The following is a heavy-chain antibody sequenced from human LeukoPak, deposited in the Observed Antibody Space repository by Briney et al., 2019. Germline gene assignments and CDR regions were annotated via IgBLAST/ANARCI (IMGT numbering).Heavy chain of an antibody. J-gene: IGHJ3*02. CDR3: ASMIVGPDAFDI. V-gene: IGHV1-69*05. Sequence: SVKVSCKASGGTFSGYAISWVRQAPGQGLEWMGGIIPIFGTANYAQKFQGRVTITTDESTSTAYMELSSLRSENTAVYYCASMIVGPDAFDIWGQGTMVTVSS. CDR2: IIPIFGTA. CDR1: GGTFSGYA. D-gene: IGHD3-22*01.